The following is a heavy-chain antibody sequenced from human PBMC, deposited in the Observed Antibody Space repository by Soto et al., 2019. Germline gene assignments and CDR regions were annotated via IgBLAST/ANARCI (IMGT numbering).Heavy chain of an antibody. J-gene: IGHJ4*02. Sequence: PGGSLRLSCAASGFTVSSYAMSWVRQDPGKGLEWVSAISGSGGSTYYADSVKGRFTISRDNSKNTLYLQMNSLRAEDTAVYYCAKYYYGSGSYYNDPIDYWGQGTLVTVSS. CDR3: AKYYYGSGSYYNDPIDY. CDR1: GFTVSSYA. V-gene: IGHV3-23*01. CDR2: ISGSGGST. D-gene: IGHD3-10*01.